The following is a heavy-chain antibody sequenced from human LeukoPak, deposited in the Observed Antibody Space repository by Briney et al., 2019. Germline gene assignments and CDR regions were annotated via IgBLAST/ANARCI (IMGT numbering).Heavy chain of an antibody. V-gene: IGHV3-7*01. D-gene: IGHD2-21*02. CDR3: ATDRENSDWQKRFDS. J-gene: IGHJ4*02. CDR2: INQDASEI. Sequence: GGSLRLSCAASGFTFSTYWMNWYRQAPGKGLEWVGNINQDASEINYVDSVRGRFTISRDNAKNSLHLQMNSLRAEDTAVYYCATDRENSDWQKRFDSWGQGTLVTVST. CDR1: GFTFSTYW.